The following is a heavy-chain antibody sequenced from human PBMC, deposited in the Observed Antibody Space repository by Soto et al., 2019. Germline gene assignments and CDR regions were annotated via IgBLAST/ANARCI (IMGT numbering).Heavy chain of an antibody. J-gene: IGHJ4*02. CDR3: AKDMGSKGYFDY. D-gene: IGHD4-4*01. CDR1: GFTFDDYA. V-gene: IGHV3-9*01. Sequence: DVQLVESGGGLVQPGRSLRLSCAASGFTFDDYAMHWVRQAPGKGLEWVSGISWNSGSIGYADSVKGRFTISRDNAKNSLYLQMNSLRAEDTALYYCAKDMGSKGYFDYWGQGTLVTVSS. CDR2: ISWNSGSI.